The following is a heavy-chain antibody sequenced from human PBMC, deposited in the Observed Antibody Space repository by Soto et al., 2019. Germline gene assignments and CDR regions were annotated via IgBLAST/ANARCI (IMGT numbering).Heavy chain of an antibody. CDR1: GYNFAGYW. Sequence: GESLKISCKGSGYNFAGYWIAWVRQMPGKGLELMGIIYPSDSDTRYRPSFQGQVTISADKSISSAYLQWSSLRASDTAMYYCARGGVTTRTFDYWGQGTPVTVSS. CDR2: IYPSDSDT. V-gene: IGHV5-51*01. D-gene: IGHD1-1*01. CDR3: ARGGVTTRTFDY. J-gene: IGHJ4*02.